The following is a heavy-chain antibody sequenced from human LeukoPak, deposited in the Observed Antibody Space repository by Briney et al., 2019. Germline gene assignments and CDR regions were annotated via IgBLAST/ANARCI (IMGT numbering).Heavy chain of an antibody. Sequence: PETLSLTCAVYGGSFSVYYWSWIRQPPRKGLEWIGEINHSGSTNYNPSLKSRVTISVDTSKNQFSLKLSSVTAADTAVYYCARSAVAGKGETVNWFDPWGQGTLVTVSS. V-gene: IGHV4-34*01. CDR1: GGSFSVYY. D-gene: IGHD6-19*01. CDR3: ARSAVAGKGETVNWFDP. CDR2: INHSGST. J-gene: IGHJ5*02.